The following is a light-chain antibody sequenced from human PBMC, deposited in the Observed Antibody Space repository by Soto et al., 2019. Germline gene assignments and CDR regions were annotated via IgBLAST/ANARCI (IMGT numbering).Light chain of an antibody. CDR3: QQYHNWPPQYT. J-gene: IGKJ2*01. CDR1: QTVSSN. CDR2: GAS. Sequence: EIEMTQSPATLSVSPGERATLSCRASQTVSSNLAWYQQKPGQAPRLLIHGASTRATGVPARFSGSGSGTDFTLTISSLHSEDFAWYYCQQYHNWPPQYTFGQGTNLQIK. V-gene: IGKV3-15*01.